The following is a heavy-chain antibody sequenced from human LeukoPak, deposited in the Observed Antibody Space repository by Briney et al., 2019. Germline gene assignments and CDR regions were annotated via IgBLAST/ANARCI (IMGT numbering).Heavy chain of an antibody. Sequence: GGSLRLSCAGSGFSFSSHAMSWVRQAPGKGLEWVSAVSGRGDDTFYADSVKGRFTISRDYSQNTLFLEMNRLRAEGTALYYCAKSDCSSIYCYVLDYWGQGTLVTVSS. V-gene: IGHV3-23*01. CDR1: GFSFSSHA. CDR3: AKSDCSSIYCYVLDY. J-gene: IGHJ4*02. CDR2: VSGRGDDT. D-gene: IGHD2-2*01.